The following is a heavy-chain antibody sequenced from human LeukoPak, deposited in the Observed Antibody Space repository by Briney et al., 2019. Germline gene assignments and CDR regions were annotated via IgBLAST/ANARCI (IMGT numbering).Heavy chain of an antibody. CDR2: IIPIFGTA. D-gene: IGHD6-13*01. CDR1: GGTFSSYA. CDR3: ARVYSSWGISWFNP. Sequence: ASVKVSCKASGGTFSSYAISWVRQAPGQGLEWMGGIIPIFGTANYAQKFQGRVTITTDESTSTAYMELSSVGSEDTAVHYCARVYSSWGISWFNPWGQGTLVTVSS. J-gene: IGHJ5*02. V-gene: IGHV1-69*05.